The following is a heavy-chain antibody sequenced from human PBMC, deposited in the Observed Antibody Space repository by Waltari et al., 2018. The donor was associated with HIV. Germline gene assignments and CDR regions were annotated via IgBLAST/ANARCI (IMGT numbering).Heavy chain of an antibody. Sequence: EVQLVESGGGLIQPGGSLRLSCAASGFTVSSNYMSWVRQAPGKGLEWVSVIYSVGSTYYADAVKGRFTISRDNSKSTVYLQMNTLRAEDTAVYYCARRLESSHFGLDVWGQGTTVTVTS. CDR3: ARRLESSHFGLDV. J-gene: IGHJ6*02. D-gene: IGHD1-1*01. CDR2: IYSVGST. CDR1: GFTVSSNY. V-gene: IGHV3-53*01.